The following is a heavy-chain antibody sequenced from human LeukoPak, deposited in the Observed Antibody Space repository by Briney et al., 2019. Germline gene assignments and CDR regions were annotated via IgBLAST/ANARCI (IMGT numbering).Heavy chain of an antibody. CDR3: ARIRGAVAAHDADYYYYYGMDV. V-gene: IGHV2-70*01. CDR1: GFWLGTRGMC. D-gene: IGHD6-19*01. CDR2: NDWDEDK. J-gene: IGHJ6*04. Sequence: SGPTLLHPTPTLTLTFTFSGFWLGTRGMCGRWIRQPPVKALEWLTLNDWDEDKYYSTSLKTRLTISKDTSKAQVVLTMTNMDPVDTATYYCARIRGAVAAHDADYYYYYGMDVWGKGTTVTVSS.